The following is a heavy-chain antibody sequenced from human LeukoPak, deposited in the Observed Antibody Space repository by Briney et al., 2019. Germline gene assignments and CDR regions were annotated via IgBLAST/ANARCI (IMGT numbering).Heavy chain of an antibody. CDR1: GFTFSSYD. CDR2: ISSSSSHK. J-gene: IGHJ6*03. CDR3: ARGLATGDYYMDV. V-gene: IGHV3-21*01. D-gene: IGHD6-13*01. Sequence: GGSLRLSCAASGFTFSSYDMHWVRQATGKGLEWVSSISSSSSHKYYGDSVKGRFTISRDNAKSSLYLQVNSLRAEDTAVYYCARGLATGDYYMDVWGKGTTVTVSS.